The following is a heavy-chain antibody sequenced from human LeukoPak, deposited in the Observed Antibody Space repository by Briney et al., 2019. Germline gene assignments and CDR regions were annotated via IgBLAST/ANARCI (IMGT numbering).Heavy chain of an antibody. Sequence: SETLSLTCSVSGGSIRSDYWSWIRQPPGKGLEWIGYIYYSGSTNYNSSLKSRVTMSVDTSKNQLSLKLSSVTAADTAVYYCARQTYYSDSSGYYYWFDPWGQGTLVTVSS. D-gene: IGHD3-22*01. CDR1: GGSIRSDY. CDR3: ARQTYYSDSSGYYYWFDP. CDR2: IYYSGST. J-gene: IGHJ5*02. V-gene: IGHV4-59*01.